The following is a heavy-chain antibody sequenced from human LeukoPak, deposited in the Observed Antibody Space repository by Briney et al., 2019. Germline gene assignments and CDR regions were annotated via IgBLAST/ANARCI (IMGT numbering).Heavy chain of an antibody. CDR2: IIPIFGTA. CDR1: GGTFSSYA. D-gene: IGHD3-3*01. Sequence: GASVKVSCKASGGTFSSYAISWVRQAPGQGLEWMGGIIPIFGTANYAQKLQGRVTMTTDTSTSTAHMELRSLRSDDTAVYYCARDGAIFGVVIMPWYFDLWGRGTLVTVSS. J-gene: IGHJ2*01. V-gene: IGHV1-69*05. CDR3: ARDGAIFGVVIMPWYFDL.